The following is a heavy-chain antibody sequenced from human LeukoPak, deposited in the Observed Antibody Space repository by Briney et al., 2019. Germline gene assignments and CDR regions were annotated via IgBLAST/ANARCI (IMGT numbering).Heavy chain of an antibody. Sequence: GGSLRLSCAASGFTTYWMTWVRQAPGKGLEWVANIKHDGSEQIYVDSVKGRFTISRDNAKDSVYLQMNSLRAEDTAVYYCTRGLGEHGGVSDRWGQGTLVIVS. CDR1: GFTTYW. D-gene: IGHD3-16*01. CDR2: IKHDGSEQ. J-gene: IGHJ5*02. CDR3: TRGLGEHGGVSDR. V-gene: IGHV3-7*01.